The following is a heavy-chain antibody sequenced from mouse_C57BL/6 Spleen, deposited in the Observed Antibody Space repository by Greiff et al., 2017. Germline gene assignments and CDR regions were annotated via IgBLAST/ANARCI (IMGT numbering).Heavy chain of an antibody. CDR2: IYPGDGDT. J-gene: IGHJ2*01. D-gene: IGHD4-1*01. Sequence: VQLQESGPELVKPGASVKISCKASGYAFSSSWMNWVKQRPGKGLEWIGRIYPGDGDTNYNGKFKGKATLTADKSSSTAYMQLSSLTSEDSAVYFCGLGRGDYWGQGTTLTVSS. V-gene: IGHV1-82*01. CDR3: GLGRGDY. CDR1: GYAFSSSW.